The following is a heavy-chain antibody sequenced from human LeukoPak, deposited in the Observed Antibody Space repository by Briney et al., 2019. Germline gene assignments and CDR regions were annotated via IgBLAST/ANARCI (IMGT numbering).Heavy chain of an antibody. CDR2: LYTSGST. V-gene: IGHV4-4*07. CDR3: ARDHPYCSRTSCTYYYYYMDV. CDR1: GGSICSYY. Sequence: SETLSLTCAVSGGSICSYYWNWIRQPAGKGLEWIGRLYTSGSTDYNPSLKSRVTMSVDTSKNQFSLKLISVTAADTAVYYCARDHPYCSRTSCTYYYYYMDVWGKGTTVTVSS. D-gene: IGHD2-2*01. J-gene: IGHJ6*03.